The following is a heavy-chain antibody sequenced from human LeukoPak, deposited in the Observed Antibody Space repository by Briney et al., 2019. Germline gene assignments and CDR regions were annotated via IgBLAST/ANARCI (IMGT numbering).Heavy chain of an antibody. CDR1: GYTSTDYY. V-gene: IGHV1-2*02. Sequence: GASVKVSCKTSGYTSTDYYMHWVRQAPGQRPEWMGWFNPNSGGTNYAQKFQDRVTVTRDTSISTAYMELSRLRSDDTAVYYCARGYYDSSDYEYFQHWGQGTLVTVSS. CDR3: ARGYYDSSDYEYFQH. D-gene: IGHD3-22*01. CDR2: FNPNSGGT. J-gene: IGHJ1*01.